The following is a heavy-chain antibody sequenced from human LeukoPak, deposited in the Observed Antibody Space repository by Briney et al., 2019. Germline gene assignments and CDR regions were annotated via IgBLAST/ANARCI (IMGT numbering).Heavy chain of an antibody. Sequence: GGSLRLSCTASASTFTTYGFHWVRQAPGKGLEWVALIWADGSDQFSADSVKGRVNMARDNAKNTVYLQMDSLRVDDTAVYFCAREAVISGWSGDMDVWGQGTTVTVSS. CDR1: ASTFTTYG. J-gene: IGHJ6*02. V-gene: IGHV3-33*01. CDR3: AREAVISGWSGDMDV. D-gene: IGHD6-19*01. CDR2: IWADGSDQ.